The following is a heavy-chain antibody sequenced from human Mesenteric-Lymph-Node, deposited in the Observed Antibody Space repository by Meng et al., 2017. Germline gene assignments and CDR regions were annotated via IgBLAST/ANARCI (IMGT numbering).Heavy chain of an antibody. D-gene: IGHD2-15*01. V-gene: IGHV3-7*03. J-gene: IGHJ5*02. CDR2: IKQDGSEK. CDR1: GYTLTELS. Sequence: SCKVSGYTLTELSMHWVRQAPGKGLEWVANIKQDGSEKYYVDSVKGRFTISRDNSKNTLYLQMNSLRAEDTAVYYCAKERGERIYCSGGSCYGWFDPWGQGTLVTVSS. CDR3: AKERGERIYCSGGSCYGWFDP.